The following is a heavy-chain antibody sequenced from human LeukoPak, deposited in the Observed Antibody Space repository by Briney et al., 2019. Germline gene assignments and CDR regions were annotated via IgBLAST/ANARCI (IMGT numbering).Heavy chain of an antibody. D-gene: IGHD3-10*01. CDR1: GYSFTSYW. Sequence: GESLKISCKGSGYSFTSYWITWVRQMPGKGLEWIGRIDPSDSYTDYSPSFQGHVTISADKSISTAYLQWSSLKASDTAMYYCARSTYGSGTYYSSYYYYYGMDVWGQGTTVTVSS. CDR2: IDPSDSYT. J-gene: IGHJ6*02. V-gene: IGHV5-10-1*01. CDR3: ARSTYGSGTYYSSYYYYYGMDV.